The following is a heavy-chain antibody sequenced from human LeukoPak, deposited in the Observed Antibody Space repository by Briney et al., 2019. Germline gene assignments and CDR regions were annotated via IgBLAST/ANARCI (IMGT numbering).Heavy chain of an antibody. J-gene: IGHJ4*02. D-gene: IGHD3-10*01. CDR3: AKAAISTPRGVSYFDS. CDR1: GFTFSSYA. Sequence: GGSLRLSCAASGFTFSSYAVSWVRQAPGKGLEWVSAISGSGGSTYYADSVKGRFTISRDNSKNTLYLQMSSLRAEDTAVYYCAKAAISTPRGVSYFDSWGQGTLVTVSS. CDR2: ISGSGGST. V-gene: IGHV3-23*01.